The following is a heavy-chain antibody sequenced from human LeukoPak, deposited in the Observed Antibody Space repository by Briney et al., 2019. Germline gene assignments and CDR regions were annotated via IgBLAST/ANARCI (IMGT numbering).Heavy chain of an antibody. D-gene: IGHD3-3*01. CDR1: GGSFTGYY. J-gene: IGHJ2*01. V-gene: IGHV4-34*01. Sequence: PSETLSLTCAVSGGSFTGYYWSWIRQAPGKGLEWIGEIHYRGATNYKPSPRSRVTISRDTSENQFSLKLSSVTAADTAVYYCARGILEYYYFDLWGRGTLVTVSS. CDR2: IHYRGAT. CDR3: ARGILEYYYFDL.